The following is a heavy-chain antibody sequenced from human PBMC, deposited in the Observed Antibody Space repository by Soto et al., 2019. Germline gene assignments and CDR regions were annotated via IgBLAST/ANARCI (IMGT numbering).Heavy chain of an antibody. V-gene: IGHV1-18*04. CDR3: ARDLRVKYSSGWYWFDP. Sequence: GASVKVSCKASGYTFTSYGISWVRQAPGQGLEWMGWISAYNGNTNYAQKLQGRVTMTTDTSTSTAYMELRSLRSDDTAVYYCARDLRVKYSSGWYWFDPWGQGXLVTVYS. CDR1: GYTFTSYG. J-gene: IGHJ5*02. D-gene: IGHD6-19*01. CDR2: ISAYNGNT.